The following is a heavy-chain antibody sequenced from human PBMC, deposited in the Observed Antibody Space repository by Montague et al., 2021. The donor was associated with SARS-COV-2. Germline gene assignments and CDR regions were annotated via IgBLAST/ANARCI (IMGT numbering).Heavy chain of an antibody. Sequence: SVKVSCKASGYTFTSYGISWVRQAPGHGLGWVGCISGYNGNTNYAEKLQDRVTMTTDTSTSIAYMELKSLTSDDTAVYYCAREKRGIQLWYSMDVWGQGTTVTVSS. J-gene: IGHJ6*02. D-gene: IGHD5-18*01. CDR3: AREKRGIQLWYSMDV. CDR2: ISGYNGNT. V-gene: IGHV1-18*01. CDR1: GYTFTSYG.